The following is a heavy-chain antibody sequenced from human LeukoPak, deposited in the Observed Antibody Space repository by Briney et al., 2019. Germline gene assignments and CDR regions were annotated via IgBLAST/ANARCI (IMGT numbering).Heavy chain of an antibody. CDR3: ARENYSGYSPYYFDY. CDR2: IYYSGST. Sequence: SETLSLTCTVSVGSVSSGSFYWSWIRQPPGKGLEWFGYIYYSGSTNYSPSLKSRVTISVDTSKNQFSLKLTSVTAADTAVYYCARENYSGYSPYYFDYWGQGTLVTVSS. J-gene: IGHJ4*02. V-gene: IGHV4-61*01. CDR1: VGSVSSGSFY. D-gene: IGHD5-12*01.